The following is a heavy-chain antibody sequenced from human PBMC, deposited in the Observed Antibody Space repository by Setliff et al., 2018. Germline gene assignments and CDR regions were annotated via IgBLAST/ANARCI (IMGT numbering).Heavy chain of an antibody. D-gene: IGHD2-21*01. J-gene: IGHJ4*02. CDR3: SRDEAKNSLYLQMNSLRTEDTAVYYCARSAVAVPGQFYFDN. Sequence: PGGSLRLSCAASRCTLSCYGMHWVRQAPGKGLQWVAFIWYDGTINYYGDSVKGRFTISGDSSIMWCDGTNNYYADSVKGRFTISRDEAKNSLYLQMNSLRTEDTAVYYCARSAVAVPGQFYFDNWGQGTQVTVSS. CDR1: RCTLSCYG. V-gene: IGHV3-30*02. CDR2: IWYDGTIN.